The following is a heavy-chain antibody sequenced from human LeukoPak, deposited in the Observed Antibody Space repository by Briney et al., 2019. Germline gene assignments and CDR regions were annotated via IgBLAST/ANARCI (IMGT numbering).Heavy chain of an antibody. V-gene: IGHV3-23*01. CDR1: GFTFSNYI. CDR3: AKGGGETTVEVSAAGVFQY. CDR2: IRGTTGET. Sequence: QSGGSLRLSCGASGFTFSNYIMSWVRQGPGRGLEWISGIRGTTGETYYADSVKGRFSIPRDNSKNTLYLQMDRLRAEDTAVYYCAKGGGETTVEVSAAGVFQYWGQGTLVTVSS. D-gene: IGHD4-11*01. J-gene: IGHJ4*02.